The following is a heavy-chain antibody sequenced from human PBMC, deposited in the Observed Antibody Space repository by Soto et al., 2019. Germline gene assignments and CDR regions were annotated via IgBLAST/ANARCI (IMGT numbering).Heavy chain of an antibody. V-gene: IGHV1-69*02. J-gene: IGHJ3*02. CDR1: GGTFSSYT. CDR3: ARGRKRYGDYLGAFDI. Sequence: QVQLVQSGAEVKKPGSSVKVSCKASGGTFSSYTISWVRQAPGQGLEWMGRIIPILGIANYAQKFQGRVTITADKSTSTAYMELSSLRSEDTAVYYCARGRKRYGDYLGAFDIWGQGTMVTVSS. D-gene: IGHD4-17*01. CDR2: IIPILGIA.